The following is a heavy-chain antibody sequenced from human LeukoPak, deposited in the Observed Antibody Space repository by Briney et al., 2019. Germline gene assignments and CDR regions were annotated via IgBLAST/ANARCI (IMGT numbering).Heavy chain of an antibody. J-gene: IGHJ6*02. CDR1: GFTFSDYY. CDR2: ISSSGSTI. CDR3: ARAPTRAAAGTSTGDYYGMDV. Sequence: PGGSLRLSCAASGFTFSDYYMSWIRQAPGKGLEWVSYISSSGSTIYYADSVKGRFTISRDNAKNSLYLQMNSLRAEDTAVYYCARAPTRAAAGTSTGDYYGMDVWGQGTTVTVSS. D-gene: IGHD6-13*01. V-gene: IGHV3-11*01.